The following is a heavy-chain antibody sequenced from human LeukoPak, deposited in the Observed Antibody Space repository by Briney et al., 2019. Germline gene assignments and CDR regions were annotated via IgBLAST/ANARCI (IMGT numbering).Heavy chain of an antibody. CDR2: IYPGDSDT. Sequence: GESLKISCKGSGYSFTNYWIGWVRQMPGKGLEWMGIIYPGDSDTRYSPSFQGQVTISADKSINTAYLQWSSLKASDTAVYYCARPGSPGSIVLDYWGQGTLVTVSS. CDR1: GYSFTNYW. CDR3: ARPGSPGSIVLDY. V-gene: IGHV5-51*01. J-gene: IGHJ4*02. D-gene: IGHD3-10*01.